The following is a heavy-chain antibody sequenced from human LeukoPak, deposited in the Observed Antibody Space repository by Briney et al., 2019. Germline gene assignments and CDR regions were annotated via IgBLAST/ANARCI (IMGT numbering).Heavy chain of an antibody. D-gene: IGHD6-13*01. V-gene: IGHV1-2*02. Sequence: ASVKVSCKASGYTFTGYYMHWVRQAPGQGLEWMGWINPNSGGTNYAQKFQGRVTMTRDTSISTAYMELSRLRSDDTAVYYCARDKGIAAILCYMDVWGKGTTVTVSS. J-gene: IGHJ6*03. CDR2: INPNSGGT. CDR3: ARDKGIAAILCYMDV. CDR1: GYTFTGYY.